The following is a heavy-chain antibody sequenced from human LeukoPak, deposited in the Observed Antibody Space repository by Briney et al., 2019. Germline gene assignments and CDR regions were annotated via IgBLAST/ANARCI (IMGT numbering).Heavy chain of an antibody. CDR2: INSDGSST. J-gene: IGHJ4*02. D-gene: IGHD3-10*01. CDR1: GFTFSSYW. V-gene: IGHV3-74*01. Sequence: GGSLRLSCAASGFTFSSYWMHWVRHAPGKGLVWVSRINSDGSSTSYADSVKGRFTISRDNSKNTLYLQMNSLRAEDTAVYYCAKTSGKWPFDYWGQGTLVTVSS. CDR3: AKTSGKWPFDY.